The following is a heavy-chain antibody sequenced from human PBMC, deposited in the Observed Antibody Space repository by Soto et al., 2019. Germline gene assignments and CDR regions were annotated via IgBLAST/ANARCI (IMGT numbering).Heavy chain of an antibody. D-gene: IGHD6-13*01. CDR3: ASQQLVHYYYGMDV. CDR1: GGSISSSSYY. J-gene: IGHJ6*02. Sequence: QLQLQESGPGLVKPSETLSLTCTVSGGSISSSSYYWGWIRQPPGKGLERIGSIYYSGSTYYNPYLKTRVNISVDTSKNQFSLKLSSVTAADTAMYYCASQQLVHYYYGMDVWGQGTTVTVSS. CDR2: IYYSGST. V-gene: IGHV4-39*01.